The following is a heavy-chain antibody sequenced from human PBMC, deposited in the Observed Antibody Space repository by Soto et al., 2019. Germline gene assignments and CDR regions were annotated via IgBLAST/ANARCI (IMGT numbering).Heavy chain of an antibody. Sequence: GGSLRLSCSASGFTFSSYAMHWVRQAPGKGLEYVSAISSNGGSTYYADSVKGRFTISRDNSKNTLYLQMSSLRAEDTAVYYCVGGYSYGPLDYWGQGTLVTVSS. CDR1: GFTFSSYA. CDR3: VGGYSYGPLDY. CDR2: ISSNGGST. V-gene: IGHV3-64D*06. J-gene: IGHJ4*02. D-gene: IGHD5-18*01.